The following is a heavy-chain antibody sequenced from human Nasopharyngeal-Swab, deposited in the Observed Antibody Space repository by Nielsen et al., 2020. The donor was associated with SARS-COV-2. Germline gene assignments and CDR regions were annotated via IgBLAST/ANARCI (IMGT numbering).Heavy chain of an antibody. J-gene: IGHJ6*02. CDR1: GFTFSSYA. Sequence: GESLKISCAASGFTFSSYAMSWVRQAPGKELEWVSSISGSGGSTYYAHSVKGRFTISRDNSKNTLYLQMNSLRAEDTAVYYCAKDLQKWLVLGGYYYYNMDVWGQGTTVTVSS. CDR2: ISGSGGST. V-gene: IGHV3-23*01. D-gene: IGHD6-19*01. CDR3: AKDLQKWLVLGGYYYYNMDV.